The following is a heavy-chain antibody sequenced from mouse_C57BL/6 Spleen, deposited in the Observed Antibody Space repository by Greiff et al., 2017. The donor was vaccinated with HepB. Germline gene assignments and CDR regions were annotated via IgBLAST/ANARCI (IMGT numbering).Heavy chain of an antibody. V-gene: IGHV1-76*01. CDR2: IYPGSGNT. CDR3: ARIITTPRAAMDY. CDR1: GYTFTDYY. J-gene: IGHJ4*01. D-gene: IGHD1-1*01. Sequence: QVQLQQSGAELVRPGASVKLSCKASGYTFTDYYINWVKQRPGQGLEWIARIYPGSGNTYYNEKFKGKATLTAEQSSSTAYMQLSSLTSEDSAVYFCARIITTPRAAMDYWGQGTSVTVSS.